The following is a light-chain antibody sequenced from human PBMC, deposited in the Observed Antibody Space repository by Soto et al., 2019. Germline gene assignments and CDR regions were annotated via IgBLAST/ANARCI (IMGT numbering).Light chain of an antibody. V-gene: IGKV1-5*01. CDR3: QQYNTYSRT. CDR2: DAS. Sequence: DIQMTQSPSTLSAFVGDRVTITCRARQSISGWLAWYQQKPGKAPKLLIYDASSLEGGVPSRFSGSGSGTEFTLTISSLQPDDSATYFCQQYNTYSRTFGQGTKVEI. CDR1: QSISGW. J-gene: IGKJ1*01.